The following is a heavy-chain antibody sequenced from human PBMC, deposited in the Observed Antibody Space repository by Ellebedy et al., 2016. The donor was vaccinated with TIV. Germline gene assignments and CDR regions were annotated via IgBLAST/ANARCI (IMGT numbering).Heavy chain of an antibody. Sequence: ASVKVSCXTSGYIYSTFGINWVRQAPGQRPEWMGWISTKSGNTKSVQKFQGRVTMTTDTSTSTAYMELRSLISDDTAVYYCARDGDYGGNWFDSWGQGTLVTVSS. J-gene: IGHJ5*01. CDR2: ISTKSGNT. V-gene: IGHV1-18*01. CDR1: GYIYSTFG. D-gene: IGHD4-23*01. CDR3: ARDGDYGGNWFDS.